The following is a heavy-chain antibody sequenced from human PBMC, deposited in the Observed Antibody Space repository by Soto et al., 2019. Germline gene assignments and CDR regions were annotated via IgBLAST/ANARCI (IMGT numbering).Heavy chain of an antibody. CDR2: IKQDGSEK. V-gene: IGHV3-7*04. J-gene: IGHJ6*02. D-gene: IGHD5-18*01. CDR3: ARDPSSVETAMGLYYYSGMDV. Sequence: EVQLVESGGGLVQPGGSLRLSCAASGFTFSSYWMSWVRQAPGKGLEWVANIKQDGSEKYYVDSVKGRFTISRDNAKNSPHLQMNSLSAEDTAVYYCARDPSSVETAMGLYYYSGMDVWGQGTTVTVSS. CDR1: GFTFSSYW.